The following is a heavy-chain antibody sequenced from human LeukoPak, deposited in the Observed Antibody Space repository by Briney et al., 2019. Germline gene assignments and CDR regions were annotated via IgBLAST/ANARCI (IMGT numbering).Heavy chain of an antibody. Sequence: PGGSLRLSCAASGFTFSSYEMNWVRQAPGKGLEWVSYINRSGNTIYYADSVKGRFTISRDNAKNSLYLQMNSLRAEDTAVYYCARESLYTRGLTSYFYYMDVWGKGTTVTISS. V-gene: IGHV3-48*03. CDR3: ARESLYTRGLTSYFYYMDV. J-gene: IGHJ6*03. CDR1: GFTFSSYE. CDR2: INRSGNTI. D-gene: IGHD6-19*01.